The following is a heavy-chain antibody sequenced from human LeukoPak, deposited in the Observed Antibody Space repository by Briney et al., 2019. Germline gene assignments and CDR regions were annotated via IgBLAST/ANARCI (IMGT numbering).Heavy chain of an antibody. CDR1: GYTFIGYY. CDR2: INPNSGGT. J-gene: IGHJ4*02. Sequence: VASVKVSCKASGYTFIGYYMHWVRQAPGQGLEWMGWINPNSGGTNYAQKFQGRVTMTRDTSISTAYMELSRLRSDDTAVYYCARGDSSGYYSQWYFDYWGQGTLVTVSS. V-gene: IGHV1-2*02. D-gene: IGHD3-22*01. CDR3: ARGDSSGYYSQWYFDY.